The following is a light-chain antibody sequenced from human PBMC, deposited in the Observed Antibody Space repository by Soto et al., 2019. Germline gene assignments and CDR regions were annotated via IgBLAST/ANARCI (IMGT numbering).Light chain of an antibody. CDR1: SSDVGGYNY. V-gene: IGLV2-11*01. CDR2: DVS. Sequence: QSVLTQPRSVSGSAGQSVTISCTGTSSDVGGYNYVSWYQQHPGKAPKVMIYDVSERTSGVPDRFSGSKSGNTASLTISGLQAEDEADYYCCSYAGSPRYVFGTGTKLTVL. J-gene: IGLJ1*01. CDR3: CSYAGSPRYV.